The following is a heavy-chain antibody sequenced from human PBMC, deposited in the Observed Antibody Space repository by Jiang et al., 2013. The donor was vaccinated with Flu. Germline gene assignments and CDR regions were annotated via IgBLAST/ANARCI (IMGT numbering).Heavy chain of an antibody. Sequence: QTLSLTCAISGDSVSHNQSAWNWIRQSPSRGLEWLGRTYYRSKWYNDYAVSVKSRITINPDTSKNQFSLQLNSVTPEDTAVYYCARGPYYDSSGYGFDYWGQGTLVTVSS. CDR1: GDSVSHNQSA. CDR3: ARGPYYDSSGYGFDY. V-gene: IGHV6-1*01. D-gene: IGHD3-22*01. CDR2: TYYRSKWYN. J-gene: IGHJ4*02.